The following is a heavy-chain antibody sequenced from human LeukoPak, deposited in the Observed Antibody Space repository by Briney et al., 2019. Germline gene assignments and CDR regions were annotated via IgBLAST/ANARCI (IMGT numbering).Heavy chain of an antibody. CDR2: IFYSGST. V-gene: IGHV4-31*03. CDR3: ARLYGDL. J-gene: IGHJ4*02. CDR1: GVSISSGGYY. D-gene: IGHD3-3*01. Sequence: PSQTLSLTCNVSGVSISSGGYYWSWIRQHPGKGLEWIGFIFYSGSTSYDPSHKNRVSVSLAASKNQFSLTLTSVTAADTAVYYCARLYGDLWGQGTLVTVSS.